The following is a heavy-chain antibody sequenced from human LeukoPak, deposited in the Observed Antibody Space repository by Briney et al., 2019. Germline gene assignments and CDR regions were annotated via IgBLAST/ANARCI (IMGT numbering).Heavy chain of an antibody. J-gene: IGHJ4*02. V-gene: IGHV3-7*03. CDR1: GLTFSNYW. Sequence: GGSLRLSCAASGLTFSNYWMDWVRQAPGKGLEWVANIKQDGSEKNYVDSVKGRFIISRDNAKNSLYLQMNTLRADDTAVYYCARDKSAGADTGSSFYYWGQGALVTVSS. CDR2: IKQDGSEK. D-gene: IGHD3-10*01. CDR3: ARDKSAGADTGSSFYY.